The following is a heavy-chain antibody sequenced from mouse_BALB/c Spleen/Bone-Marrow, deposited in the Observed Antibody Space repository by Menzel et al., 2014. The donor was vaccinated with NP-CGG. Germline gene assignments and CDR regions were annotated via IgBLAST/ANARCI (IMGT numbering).Heavy chain of an antibody. CDR1: GYTFTSYW. V-gene: IGHV1-7*01. Sequence: VQLQQSGAELAKPGAPVKMSCKASGYTFTSYWMHWVKQRPGQGLEWTGYINPSTGYTDYNQKFKDKATLTADKSSSTAYMLLSSLTSEDSAVYYCARRDYWYFDVWGAGTTVTVSS. CDR3: ARRDYWYFDV. J-gene: IGHJ1*01. CDR2: INPSTGYT.